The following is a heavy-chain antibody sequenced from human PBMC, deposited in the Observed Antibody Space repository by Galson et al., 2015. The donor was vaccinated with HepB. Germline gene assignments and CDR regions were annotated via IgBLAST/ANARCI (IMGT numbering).Heavy chain of an antibody. J-gene: IGHJ4*02. D-gene: IGHD6-19*01. CDR2: IKQDGSEE. V-gene: IGHV3-7*01. Sequence: SLRLSCAASGSIFSTYWMSWARQAPGKGLEWVANIKQDGSEEYYVDSVRGRFTISRDNAKNSLYLEMDSPRAEDTAVYYCARKYVSGWYWFYWGQGTLVTVSS. CDR3: ARKYVSGWYWFY. CDR1: GSIFSTYW.